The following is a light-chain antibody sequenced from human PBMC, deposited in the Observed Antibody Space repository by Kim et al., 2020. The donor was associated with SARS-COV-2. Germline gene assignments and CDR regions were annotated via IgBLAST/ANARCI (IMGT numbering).Light chain of an antibody. V-gene: IGLV2-14*01. Sequence: QSALTQPASVSGSPGQSITISCTGTSGDVGAHAYVSWYQQHPDKAPKLMVYDVSKRPSGISDRFSGSKSGNTASLTISGLQTEDEADYYCSSYTTTSTYVFGTGTKVTVL. CDR1: SGDVGAHAY. CDR2: DVS. J-gene: IGLJ1*01. CDR3: SSYTTTSTYV.